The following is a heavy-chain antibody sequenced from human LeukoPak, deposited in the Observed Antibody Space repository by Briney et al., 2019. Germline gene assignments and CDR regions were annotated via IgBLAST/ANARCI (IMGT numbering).Heavy chain of an antibody. D-gene: IGHD3-16*01. V-gene: IGHV4-59*01. Sequence: SSETLSLTCTVSGDSIGQDYWNWIRQPPGRGLEWIGHISNSGSANYNPSPKSRVTISVDRSKSQFSLRLNSMTAADTAFYYCATAPNPDYFDYWGQGTLATVSS. J-gene: IGHJ4*02. CDR3: ATAPNPDYFDY. CDR1: GDSIGQDY. CDR2: ISNSGSA.